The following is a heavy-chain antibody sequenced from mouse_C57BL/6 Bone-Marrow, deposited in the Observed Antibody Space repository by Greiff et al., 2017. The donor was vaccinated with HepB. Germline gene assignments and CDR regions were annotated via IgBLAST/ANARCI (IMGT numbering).Heavy chain of an antibody. CDR2: IYPGSGST. D-gene: IGHD4-1*01. Sequence: QVQLKQPGAELVKPGASVKMSCKASGYTFTSYWITWVKQRPGQGLEWIGDIYPGSGSTNYNEKFKSKATLTVDTSSSTAYMQLSSLTSEDSAVYYCARRLTGTLMDYWGQGTSVTVSS. CDR1: GYTFTSYW. CDR3: ARRLTGTLMDY. J-gene: IGHJ4*01. V-gene: IGHV1-55*01.